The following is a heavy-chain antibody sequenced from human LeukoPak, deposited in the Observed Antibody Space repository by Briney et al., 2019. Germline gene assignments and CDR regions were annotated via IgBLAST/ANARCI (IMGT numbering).Heavy chain of an antibody. CDR1: EFVFSSYE. V-gene: IGHV3-48*03. CDR3: ARALTGYMDV. Sequence: GGSLRLSCAASEFVFSSYEMNWVRQAPGKGLEWVSYISSSGISIYYADSVKGRFTISRDNAKNSLYLQMNSLRAEDTAVYYCARALTGYMDVWGKGTTVTISS. D-gene: IGHD3-9*01. CDR2: ISSSGISI. J-gene: IGHJ6*03.